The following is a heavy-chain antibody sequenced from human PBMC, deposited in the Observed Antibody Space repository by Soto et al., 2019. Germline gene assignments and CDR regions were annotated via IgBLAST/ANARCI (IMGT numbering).Heavy chain of an antibody. Sequence: SGPTLVNPTQTLTLTCTFSAFSLSTGGVGVGWIRQPPGKALEWLALIYWDDDKRYSPSLRSRLTITKDTSKNQVVLTMTNMDPVDAATYYCIQSRCGGDCLQSYASYYYYGMDVWGQGTTVTVSS. V-gene: IGHV2-5*02. D-gene: IGHD2-21*02. J-gene: IGHJ6*02. CDR3: IQSRCGGDCLQSYASYYYYGMDV. CDR2: IYWDDDK. CDR1: AFSLSTGGVG.